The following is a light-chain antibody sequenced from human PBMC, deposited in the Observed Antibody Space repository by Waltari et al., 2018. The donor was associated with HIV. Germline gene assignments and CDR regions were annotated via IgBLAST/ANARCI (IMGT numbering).Light chain of an antibody. CDR1: HDVYTW. Sequence: IQMTPSPATLSASVGDRVTITCRASHDVYTWLAWYHQKPGQVPKIMIYKASTVASGVPSRFSGSGWGTDFTLTIASLQPDDYATYYCLYYGSPSKTFGPGTKVDI. CDR2: KAS. V-gene: IGKV1-5*03. J-gene: IGKJ1*01. CDR3: LYYGSPSKT.